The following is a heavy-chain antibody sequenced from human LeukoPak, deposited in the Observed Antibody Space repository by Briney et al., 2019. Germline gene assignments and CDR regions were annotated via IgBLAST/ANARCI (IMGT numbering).Heavy chain of an antibody. V-gene: IGHV3-23*01. CDR1: GFTFSTYA. CDR3: ARDGLVVVPTSYYYGMDV. CDR2: ISDSGANT. Sequence: GGSLRLSCAASGFTFSTYAMSWVRQAPGKGLEWVSTISDSGANTYYADSVRGRFTISRDNSKNTLYLQMNSLRAEDTAVYYCARDGLVVVPTSYYYGMDVWGQGTTVTVSS. J-gene: IGHJ6*02. D-gene: IGHD2-2*01.